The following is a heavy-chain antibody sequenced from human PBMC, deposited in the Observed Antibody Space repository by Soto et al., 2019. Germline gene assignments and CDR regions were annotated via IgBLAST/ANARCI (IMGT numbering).Heavy chain of an antibody. Sequence: SETLSLTCTVSGGSVSSGDYFWSWLRQSPGKRLEWIAYIYYSGSTNYNPSLKSRATISVDASTSQVSLTLTSMTAADAALYYCARSPNYYYYGFDVWGQGTAVTVSS. CDR3: ARSPNYYYYGFDV. CDR1: GGSVSSGDYF. V-gene: IGHV4-61*08. J-gene: IGHJ6*02. CDR2: IYYSGST. D-gene: IGHD3-10*01.